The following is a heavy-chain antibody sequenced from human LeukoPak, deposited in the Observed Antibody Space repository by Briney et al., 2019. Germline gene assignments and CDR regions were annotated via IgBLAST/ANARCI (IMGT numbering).Heavy chain of an antibody. CDR1: GFTFSSYW. D-gene: IGHD6-19*01. CDR3: AREEGHFQWLVRWDAFDI. Sequence: GALRLSCAASGFTFSSYWMHWVRQAPGKGLVWVSRINSDGSSTSYADSVKGRFTISRDNSKNTLYLKMNSLRAEDTAVYYCAREEGHFQWLVRWDAFDIWGQGTMVTVSS. V-gene: IGHV3-74*01. J-gene: IGHJ3*02. CDR2: INSDGSST.